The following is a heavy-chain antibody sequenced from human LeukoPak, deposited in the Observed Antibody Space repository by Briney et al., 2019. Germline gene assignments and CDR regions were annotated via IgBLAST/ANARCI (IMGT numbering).Heavy chain of an antibody. CDR1: GFTFSNYW. D-gene: IGHD3-16*01. CDR2: IDSDGSTI. V-gene: IGHV3-74*01. J-gene: IGHJ4*02. CDR3: ARDYGWGTAGDY. Sequence: GGSLRLSCAASGFTFSNYWMHWVRQVPGKGLVWVSRIDSDGSTINYADSVKGRFTISRDNAKDTLDLEMNSLRVEDTAVYYCARDYGWGTAGDYWGQGTLVTVSS.